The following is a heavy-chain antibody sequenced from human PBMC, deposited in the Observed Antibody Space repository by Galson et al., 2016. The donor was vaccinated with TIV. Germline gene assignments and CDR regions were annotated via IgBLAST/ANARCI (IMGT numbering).Heavy chain of an antibody. CDR3: APGVSAASTGVN. CDR1: GFMFSSDW. Sequence: SLRLSCAASGFMFSSDWMTWVRQAPGKGLEWVASINQYGSDSPYVDSVKGRFTISRDNAKKSLFLQLNGLRGEDTGVYYCAPGVSAASTGVNWGQGTLVTVSS. J-gene: IGHJ4*02. D-gene: IGHD6-13*01. V-gene: IGHV3-7*01. CDR2: INQYGSDS.